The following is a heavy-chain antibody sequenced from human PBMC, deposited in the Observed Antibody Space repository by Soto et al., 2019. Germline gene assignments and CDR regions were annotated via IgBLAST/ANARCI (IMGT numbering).Heavy chain of an antibody. CDR1: GFTFSSYG. V-gene: IGHV3-30*18. CDR3: AKPVLRYFDWLSYFDS. D-gene: IGHD3-9*01. J-gene: IGHJ4*02. CDR2: ISYDGSNK. Sequence: TGGSLRLSCAASGFTFSSYGMHWVRQAPGKGLEWVAVISYDGSNKYYADSVKGRFTISRDNSKNTLYLQMSSLSAEDTAVYYCAKPVLRYFDWLSYFDSWGQGTLVPVSS.